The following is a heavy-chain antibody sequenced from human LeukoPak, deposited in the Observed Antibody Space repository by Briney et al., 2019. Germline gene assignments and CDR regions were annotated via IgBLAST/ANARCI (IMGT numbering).Heavy chain of an antibody. V-gene: IGHV7-4-1*02. J-gene: IGHJ4*02. D-gene: IGHD5-18*01. CDR2: INTKTGNP. CDR1: GYTFTNYA. Sequence: ASVKVSCKASGYTFTNYAMKWVRQAPGQGLEWMGWINTKTGNPTYGQGFTGRFVFSLDTSVSTAYLQISSLKAEDTAVYFCARGDVDSYGFDDYWGQGTLVTVSS. CDR3: ARGDVDSYGFDDY.